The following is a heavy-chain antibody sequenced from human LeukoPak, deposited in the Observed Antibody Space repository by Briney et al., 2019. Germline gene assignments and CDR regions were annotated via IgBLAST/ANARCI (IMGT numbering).Heavy chain of an antibody. CDR3: ASLGFSGYSYGAAGADY. D-gene: IGHD5-18*01. V-gene: IGHV3-30*02. J-gene: IGHJ4*02. CDR2: IRYDGSNK. CDR1: GFTFSSYG. Sequence: GGSLRLSCAASGFTFSSYGMHWVRQAPGKGLEWVAFIRYDGSNKYYADSVKGRFTISRDNSKNTLYLQMNSLRAEDTAVYYCASLGFSGYSYGAAGADYWGQGTLVTVSS.